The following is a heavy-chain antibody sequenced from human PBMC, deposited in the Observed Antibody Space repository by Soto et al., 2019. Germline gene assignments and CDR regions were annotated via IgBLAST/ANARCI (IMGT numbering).Heavy chain of an antibody. CDR1: GGSISRYY. CDR2: IYYSGST. D-gene: IGHD3-22*01. V-gene: IGHV4-59*01. CDR3: ARDSSGRHDY. J-gene: IGHJ4*02. Sequence: PSETLSLTWTVSGGSISRYYWSWIRQPPGKGLEWIGYIYYSGSTNYNPSLKSRVTISVDTSKNQFSLKLNSVTAADTAVYYCARDSSGRHDYWGQGTLVTVSS.